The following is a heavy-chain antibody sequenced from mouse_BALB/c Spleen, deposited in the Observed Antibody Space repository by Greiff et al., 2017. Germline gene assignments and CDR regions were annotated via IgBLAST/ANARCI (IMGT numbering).Heavy chain of an antibody. CDR1: GFNFSRYC. D-gene: IGHD1-1*01. J-gene: IGHJ4*01. Sequence: EVKLLESGGGLVQSGGSLKLSCAASGFNFSRYCMRWVRQAPGKGLEWIGEINPDSSTINYTPSLKDKFIVSSDNAKNTLYLQMSKVRSEDTALYYCARRGYGSSYAYAMGYWGQGTSVTVSS. CDR2: INPDSSTI. V-gene: IGHV4-1*02. CDR3: ARRGYGSSYAYAMGY.